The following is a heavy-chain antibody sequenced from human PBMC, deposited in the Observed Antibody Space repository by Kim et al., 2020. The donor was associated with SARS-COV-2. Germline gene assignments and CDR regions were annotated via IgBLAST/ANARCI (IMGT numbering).Heavy chain of an antibody. CDR2: ISSSSSTI. D-gene: IGHD2-15*01. CDR1: GFTFSSYS. Sequence: GGSLRLSCAASGFTFSSYSMNWVRQAPGKGLEWVSYISSSSSTIYYADSVKGRFTISRDNAQNSLYLQMNSLRDEDTAVYYCARGSTRYCSGGSCHYYYYGMDVWGQGNTVTVSS. V-gene: IGHV3-48*02. J-gene: IGHJ6*02. CDR3: ARGSTRYCSGGSCHYYYYGMDV.